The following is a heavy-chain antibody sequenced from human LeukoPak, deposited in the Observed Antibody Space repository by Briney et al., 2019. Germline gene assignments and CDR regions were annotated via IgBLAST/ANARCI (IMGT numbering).Heavy chain of an antibody. V-gene: IGHV4-34*01. CDR2: INHSGST. CDR3: ARGSGTYNWFDP. J-gene: IGHJ5*02. CDR1: AGSFSGYY. Sequence: SETLSLTCADYAGSFSGYYWRWIRQPPGKGLEWIGEINHSGSTNYNPSLKSRVTISVDTSKNQFSLKLSSVTAADTAVYYCARGSGTYNWFDPWGQGTLVTVSS. D-gene: IGHD3-10*01.